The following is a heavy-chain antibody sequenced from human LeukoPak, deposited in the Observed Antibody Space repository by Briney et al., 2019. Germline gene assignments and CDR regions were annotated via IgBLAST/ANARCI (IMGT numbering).Heavy chain of an antibody. D-gene: IGHD3-9*01. J-gene: IGHJ4*02. V-gene: IGHV3-53*01. CDR1: GFTVSSNY. CDR2: IYSGGST. Sequence: GGSLRLSCAATGFTVSSNYMSWVRQAPGKGLDWVSVIYSGGSTYYADSVKGRFTISRDNSKNTLYLQMNSLRAEDTAVYYCARGNYDILTGYYPYWGQGTLVTVSS. CDR3: ARGNYDILTGYYPY.